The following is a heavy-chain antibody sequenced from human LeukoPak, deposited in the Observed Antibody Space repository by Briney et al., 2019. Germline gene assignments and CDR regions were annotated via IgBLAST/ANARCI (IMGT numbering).Heavy chain of an antibody. D-gene: IGHD1-20*01. Sequence: GGSLRLSCAASGFTVSSNYMSWVRQAPGKGLEWVSVIYSGGSTYCADSVKGRFTISRDNSKNTLYLQMNSLRAEDTAVYYCARDRNWNLKRHYYYMDVWGKGTTVTVSS. V-gene: IGHV3-53*01. CDR1: GFTVSSNY. CDR3: ARDRNWNLKRHYYYMDV. J-gene: IGHJ6*03. CDR2: IYSGGST.